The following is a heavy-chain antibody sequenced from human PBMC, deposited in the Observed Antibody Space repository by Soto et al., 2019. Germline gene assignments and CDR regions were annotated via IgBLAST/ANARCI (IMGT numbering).Heavy chain of an antibody. D-gene: IGHD6-6*01. J-gene: IGHJ4*02. CDR3: ARHFEYRRSSVLDY. CDR1: GGSISSYY. CDR2: IYYSGST. V-gene: IGHV4-59*08. Sequence: SETLSLTCTVSGGSISSYYWSWIRQPPGKGLEWIGYIYYSGSTNYNPSLKSRVTISVDTSKNQFSLKLSSVTAADTAVYYCARHFEYRRSSVLDYWGQGTLLTVSS.